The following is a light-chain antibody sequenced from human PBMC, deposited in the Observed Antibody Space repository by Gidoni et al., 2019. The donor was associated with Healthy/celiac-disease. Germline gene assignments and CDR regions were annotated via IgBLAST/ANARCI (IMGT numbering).Light chain of an antibody. Sequence: DFVFTQSPLSLSVTPGQPASIPCPSSQSLLHSDGKTYLYWYLQKPGQPPQLLIYEVSNRCSGVPDRVSGSGSGTEFTLRISRVEAEDVGVYCYMRSIQHRFLTFXEXTKVEIK. J-gene: IGKJ4*01. V-gene: IGKV2D-29*01. CDR2: EVS. CDR1: QSLLHSDGKTY. CDR3: MRSIQHRFLT.